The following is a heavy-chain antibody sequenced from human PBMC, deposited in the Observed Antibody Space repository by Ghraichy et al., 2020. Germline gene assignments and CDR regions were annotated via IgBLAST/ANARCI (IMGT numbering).Heavy chain of an antibody. CDR2: ISYDGSNK. CDR1: GFTFSSYA. D-gene: IGHD1-26*01. V-gene: IGHV3-30-3*01. Sequence: GGSLRLSCAASGFTFSSYAMHWVRQAPGKGLEWVAVISYDGSNKYYADSVKGRFTISRDNSKNPLYLRMNSLRAEDTAGYYCARAHQGWELLVNKLDYWGQGTLVTVSS. CDR3: ARAHQGWELLVNKLDY. J-gene: IGHJ4*02.